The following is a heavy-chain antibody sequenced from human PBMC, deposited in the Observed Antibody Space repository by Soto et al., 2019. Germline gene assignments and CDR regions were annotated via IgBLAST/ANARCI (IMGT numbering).Heavy chain of an antibody. J-gene: IGHJ5*02. CDR3: AKDGNPIPYLTGYYRLGWFDP. CDR2: ISGSGGST. CDR1: GFTFSSYA. D-gene: IGHD3-9*01. Sequence: EVQLLESGGGLVQPGGSLRLSCAASGFTFSSYAMSWLRQAPGKGLEWVSAISGSGGSTYYADSVKGRFTISRDNSKNTLYLQMNSLRGEDTAVYYCAKDGNPIPYLTGYYRLGWFDPWGQGTLVTVST. V-gene: IGHV3-23*01.